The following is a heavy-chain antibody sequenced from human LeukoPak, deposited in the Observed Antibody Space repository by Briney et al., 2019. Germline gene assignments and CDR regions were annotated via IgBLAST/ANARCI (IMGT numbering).Heavy chain of an antibody. J-gene: IGHJ5*02. CDR1: GYTFTSYY. Sequence: GASVKVSCKASGYTFTSYYMHWVRQAPGQGLEWMGIINPSGGSTSYAQKFQGRVTMTRDMSTSTVYMELSSLRSEDTAVYYCARDRGYMVYAIYSGNWFDPWGQGTLVTVSS. CDR3: ARDRGYMVYAIYSGNWFDP. CDR2: INPSGGST. V-gene: IGHV1-46*01. D-gene: IGHD2-8*01.